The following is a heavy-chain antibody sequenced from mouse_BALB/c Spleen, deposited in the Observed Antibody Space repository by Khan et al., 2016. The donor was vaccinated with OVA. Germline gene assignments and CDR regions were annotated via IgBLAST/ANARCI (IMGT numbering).Heavy chain of an antibody. V-gene: IGHV3-2*02. CDR3: ASPPYYRASYAMDY. Sequence: EVQLQESGPGLVKPSQSLYLTCTVTGYSITSDYAWNWIRQFPGNKLEWMGYISSTGSTSYNPSFKSRVSITRDTSKNQFFIHLNSVTTEDSATYYSASPPYYRASYAMDYWGQRTSVTFSS. D-gene: IGHD1-1*01. CDR2: ISSTGST. CDR1: GYSITSDYA. J-gene: IGHJ4*01.